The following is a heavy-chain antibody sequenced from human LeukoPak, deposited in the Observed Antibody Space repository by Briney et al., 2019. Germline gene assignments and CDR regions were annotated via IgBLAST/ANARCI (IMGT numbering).Heavy chain of an antibody. CDR3: ARDQRYCSSSSCPWEPFDY. CDR2: IKQDGSEK. Sequence: PGGSLRLSCAAPGFTFSTYWMSWARQAPGKGLEWVANIKQDGSEKYYVDSVKGRFTISRDNAKNSLYLQMNSLRAEDTAVYYCARDQRYCSSSSCPWEPFDYWGQGTLVTVSS. V-gene: IGHV3-7*05. D-gene: IGHD2-2*01. CDR1: GFTFSTYW. J-gene: IGHJ4*02.